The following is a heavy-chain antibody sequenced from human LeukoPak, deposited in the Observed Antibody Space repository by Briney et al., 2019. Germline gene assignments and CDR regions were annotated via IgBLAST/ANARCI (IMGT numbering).Heavy chain of an antibody. CDR1: GYTFTGYY. J-gene: IGHJ5*02. D-gene: IGHD2-2*01. Sequence: ASVKVSRKASGYTFTGYYMHWVRQAPGQGLEWMGWINPNSGGTNYAQKFQGRVTMTRDTSISTAYMELSRLRSDDTAVYYCARDAAYQLLSLGWFDPWGQGTLVTVSS. CDR3: ARDAAYQLLSLGWFDP. CDR2: INPNSGGT. V-gene: IGHV1-2*02.